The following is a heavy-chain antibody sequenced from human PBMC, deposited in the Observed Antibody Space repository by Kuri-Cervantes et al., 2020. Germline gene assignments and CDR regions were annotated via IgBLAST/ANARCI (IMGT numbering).Heavy chain of an antibody. CDR2: ISYDGSNK. Sequence: GESLKISCVASGFTFNTYSMHWVRQAPGKGLEWVAVISYDGSNKYYADSVKGRFTISRDNSKNTLYLQMNSLRAEDTAVYYCARDRSPRVGATRRFLYGMDVWGQGTTVTVSS. CDR3: ARDRSPRVGATRRFLYGMDV. D-gene: IGHD1-26*01. CDR1: GFTFNTYS. J-gene: IGHJ6*02. V-gene: IGHV3-30*03.